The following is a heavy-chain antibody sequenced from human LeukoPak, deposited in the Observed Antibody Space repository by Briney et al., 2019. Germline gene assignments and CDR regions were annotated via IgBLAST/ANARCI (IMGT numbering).Heavy chain of an antibody. D-gene: IGHD3-22*01. Sequence: GGSLRLSCAASGFTPDDYAMHWVRQAPGKGLEWVAGISWNSGRIGYADSVKGRFTISRDNAKNSLYLQMNSLRAEDTALYYCVKGYYYDSSAPPDYWGQGTLVTVSS. CDR3: VKGYYYDSSAPPDY. V-gene: IGHV3-9*02. CDR1: GFTPDDYA. J-gene: IGHJ4*02. CDR2: ISWNSGRI.